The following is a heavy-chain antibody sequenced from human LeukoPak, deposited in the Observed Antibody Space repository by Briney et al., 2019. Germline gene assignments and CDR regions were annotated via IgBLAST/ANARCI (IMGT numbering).Heavy chain of an antibody. D-gene: IGHD1-26*01. CDR2: IYPGDSDT. CDR1: GYSFTSYW. CDR3: ARGLFWELLPIDP. Sequence: GESLKISCEGSGYSFTSYWIGWVRQMPGKGLEWMGIIYPGDSDTRYSPSFQGQVTISADKSISTAYLQWSSLKASDTAMYYCARGLFWELLPIDPWGQGTLVTVSS. V-gene: IGHV5-51*01. J-gene: IGHJ5*02.